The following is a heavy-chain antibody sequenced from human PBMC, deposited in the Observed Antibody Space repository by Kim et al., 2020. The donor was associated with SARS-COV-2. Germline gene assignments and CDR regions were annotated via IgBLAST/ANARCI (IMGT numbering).Heavy chain of an antibody. J-gene: IGHJ4*02. D-gene: IGHD6-13*01. V-gene: IGHV3-30*18. CDR3: AKDHSSSWYFDY. Sequence: GGSLRLSCAASGFTFSSYGMHWVRQAPGNGLEWVAVISYDGSNKYYADSVKGRFTISRDNSKNTLYLQMNSLRAEDTAVYYCAKDHSSSWYFDYWGQGTLVTVSS. CDR1: GFTFSSYG. CDR2: ISYDGSNK.